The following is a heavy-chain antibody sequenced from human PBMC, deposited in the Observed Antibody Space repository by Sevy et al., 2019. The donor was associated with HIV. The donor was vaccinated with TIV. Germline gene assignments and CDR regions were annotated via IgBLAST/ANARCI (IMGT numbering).Heavy chain of an antibody. V-gene: IGHV4-59*08. J-gene: IGHJ4*02. CDR1: GGSITSLY. D-gene: IGHD1-26*01. Sequence: SETRSLTCTVSGGSITSLYWNWIRQPPGKGLEWIANIYYNGHINYNPSLKSRVTLSLDTSKNQFSLRLSSVTAADTAMYYCAGENAWGRCYSWGQGTLVTVSS. CDR2: IYYNGHI. CDR3: AGENAWGRCYS.